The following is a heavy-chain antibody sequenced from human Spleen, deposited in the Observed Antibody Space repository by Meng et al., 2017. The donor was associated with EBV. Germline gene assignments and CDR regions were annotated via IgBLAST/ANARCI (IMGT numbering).Heavy chain of an antibody. V-gene: IGHV3-23*04. CDR2: ITYDGST. J-gene: IGHJ4*02. CDR3: ASYRSGDTGFDN. D-gene: IGHD6-19*01. CDR1: GFSFSGYA. Sequence: EVQLVESGGGLVQPGGSLRLSCVASGFSFSGYAMNWVRQAPGKGLEWVSVITYDGSTYYADSVKGRFTISRDNSKNTLYVQMNSLRAEDTAVYYCASYRSGDTGFDNWGQGTLVTVSS.